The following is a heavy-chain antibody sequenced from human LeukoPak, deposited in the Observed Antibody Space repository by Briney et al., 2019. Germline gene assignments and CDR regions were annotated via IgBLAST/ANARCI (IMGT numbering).Heavy chain of an antibody. D-gene: IGHD6-19*01. CDR2: ISSTSNTI. V-gene: IGHV3-48*02. J-gene: IGHJ4*02. CDR3: ARRESSGWYWGY. CDR1: GFTFTNYA. Sequence: GGSLRLSCAASGFTFTNYAMTWVRQAPGKGLEWISYISSTSNTIYYADSVKGRFTISRDNAKNSLDLQMNSLRDEDTAVYYCARRESSGWYWGYWGQGTLVTVSS.